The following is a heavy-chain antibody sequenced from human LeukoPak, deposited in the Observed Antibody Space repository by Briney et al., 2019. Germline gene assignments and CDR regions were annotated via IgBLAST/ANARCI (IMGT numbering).Heavy chain of an antibody. V-gene: IGHV3-74*01. J-gene: IGHJ4*02. CDR1: GFTFSSYW. CDR3: ARGNDFWSGYSDY. CDR2: INSDGSSI. D-gene: IGHD3-3*01. Sequence: GGSLRLSCAASGFTFSSYWMHWVRQAPGKGLVWVSRINSDGSSINYADSVKGRFTISRDNAKNTLYLQMNSLRAEDTAVYYCARGNDFWSGYSDYWGQGALVTVSS.